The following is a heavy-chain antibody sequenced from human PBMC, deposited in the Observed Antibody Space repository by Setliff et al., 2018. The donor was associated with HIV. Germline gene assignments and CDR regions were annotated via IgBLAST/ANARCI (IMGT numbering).Heavy chain of an antibody. V-gene: IGHV1-46*01. CDR2: INPSGGIT. J-gene: IGHJ5*02. Sequence: ASVKVSCKSSGSTLTNYHMHWVRQAPGQGLEWMGVINPSGGITTYAQKFQGRVTMTTDTSTSTAYMELRSLRSDDTAVYYCARWAAAGTGWFDPWGQGTLVTVSS. CDR1: GSTLTNYH. CDR3: ARWAAAGTGWFDP. D-gene: IGHD6-13*01.